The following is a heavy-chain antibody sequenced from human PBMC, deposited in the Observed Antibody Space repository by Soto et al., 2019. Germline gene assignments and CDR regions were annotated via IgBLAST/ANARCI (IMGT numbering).Heavy chain of an antibody. CDR1: GFSFDIHS. Sequence: EVQLVESGGGLVHPGESLRLSCAASGFSFDIHSLNWVRQAPGKGLEWVSYISGSSSTIYYAGSVKGRFTISRDNANNSLFLQMNNLRDEDTATYYCARWESGDWYLGIWGQGTLVTVSS. D-gene: IGHD2-21*02. CDR3: ARWESGDWYLGI. CDR2: ISGSSSTI. J-gene: IGHJ4*02. V-gene: IGHV3-48*02.